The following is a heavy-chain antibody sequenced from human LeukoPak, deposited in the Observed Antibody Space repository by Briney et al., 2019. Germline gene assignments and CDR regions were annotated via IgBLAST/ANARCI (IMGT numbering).Heavy chain of an antibody. Sequence: PSETLSLTCTVSGGSISSYYWSWIRQPPGKGLEWIGYIYYSGSTNYNPSLKGRVTISVDTSKNQFSLKLSSVTAADTAVYYCARADVLRYFDWLDSGYYFDYWGQGTLVTVSS. D-gene: IGHD3-9*01. CDR1: GGSISSYY. CDR3: ARADVLRYFDWLDSGYYFDY. V-gene: IGHV4-59*01. CDR2: IYYSGST. J-gene: IGHJ4*02.